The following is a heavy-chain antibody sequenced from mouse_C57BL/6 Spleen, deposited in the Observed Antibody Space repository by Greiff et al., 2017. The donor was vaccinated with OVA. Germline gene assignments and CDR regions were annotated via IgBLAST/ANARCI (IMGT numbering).Heavy chain of an antibody. D-gene: IGHD1-1*01. CDR3: ARAGDYYGSSWFAY. Sequence: EVQVVESGPGLVKPSQSLSLTCSVTGYSITSGYYWNWIRQFPGNNLEWMGYISYDGSNNYNPSLKNRISITRDTSKNQFFLKLNSVTTEDTATYYCARAGDYYGSSWFAYWGQGTLVTVSA. CDR1: GYSITSGYY. V-gene: IGHV3-6*01. J-gene: IGHJ3*01. CDR2: ISYDGSN.